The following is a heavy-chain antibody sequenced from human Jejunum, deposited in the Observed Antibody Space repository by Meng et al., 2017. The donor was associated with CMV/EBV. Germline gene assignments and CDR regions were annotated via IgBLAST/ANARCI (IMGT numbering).Heavy chain of an antibody. CDR1: ASVSSNSGT. V-gene: IGHV6-1*01. D-gene: IGHD2-15*01. CDR2: TYYRSKWYN. CDR3: ARRYCSGSDCYLDY. J-gene: IGHJ4*02. Sequence: ASVSSNSGTWNWIRQSPSRGLEWLGRTYYRSKWYNDYAASVKSRITINPDTSKNQFSLQLNSVTPEDTAVYYCARRYCSGSDCYLDYWGQGTLVTVSS.